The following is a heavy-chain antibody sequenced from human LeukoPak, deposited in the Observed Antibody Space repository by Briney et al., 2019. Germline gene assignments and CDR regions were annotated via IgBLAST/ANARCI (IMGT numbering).Heavy chain of an antibody. V-gene: IGHV1-18*04. CDR3: ARVRAPGSSGSEGY. D-gene: IGHD6-19*01. CDR2: ISAYNGNT. CDR1: GYSFTTYW. J-gene: IGHJ4*02. Sequence: GESLKISGKGSGYSFTTYWIGWVRQAPGQGLEWMGWISAYNGNTNYAQKLQGRVTMTTDTSTSTAYMELRSLRSDDTAVYYCARVRAPGSSGSEGYWGQGTLVTVSS.